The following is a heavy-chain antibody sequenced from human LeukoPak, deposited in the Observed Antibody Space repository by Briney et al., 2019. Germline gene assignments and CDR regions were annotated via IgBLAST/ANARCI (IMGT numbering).Heavy chain of an antibody. Sequence: PGGSLRLSCAASGFTFTTSWMSWVRQAPGKGLEWVADMNPDGSTRVYVDSVQGRFTISRDNAKNSVYLQINSLKGEDTAVYYCARDPFHGALDYWGQGTLDTVSS. CDR3: ARDPFHGALDY. V-gene: IGHV3-7*01. D-gene: IGHD4/OR15-4a*01. J-gene: IGHJ4*02. CDR1: GFTFTTSW. CDR2: MNPDGSTR.